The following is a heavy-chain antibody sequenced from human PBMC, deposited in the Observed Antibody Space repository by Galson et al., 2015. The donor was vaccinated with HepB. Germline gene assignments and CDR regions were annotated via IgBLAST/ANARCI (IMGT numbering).Heavy chain of an antibody. V-gene: IGHV3-11*06. CDR2: ISGSGTDT. J-gene: IGHJ5*02. Sequence: SLRLSCAASGFTFSDPYMSWIRQAPGKGLEWVSYISGSGTDTNYADSVKGRFTITRDNAKNSLYQQMNSLEAEDTALYYCAKGAPGADAWGQGTLVTVSS. CDR1: GFTFSDPY. CDR3: AKGAPGADA.